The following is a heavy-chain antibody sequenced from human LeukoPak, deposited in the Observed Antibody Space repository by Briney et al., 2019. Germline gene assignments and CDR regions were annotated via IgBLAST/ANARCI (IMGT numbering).Heavy chain of an antibody. CDR1: GGTFSSYA. CDR2: IIPIFGTA. J-gene: IGHJ4*02. V-gene: IGHV1-69*05. CDR3: ARDGTRSGTNGDY. Sequence: SVKVSCKASGGTFSSYAISWVRQAPGQGLEWMGGIIPIFGTANYAQKFQGRVTMTTDTSTSTAYMELRSLRSDDTAVYYCARDGTRSGTNGDYWGQGTLVTVSS. D-gene: IGHD2-8*01.